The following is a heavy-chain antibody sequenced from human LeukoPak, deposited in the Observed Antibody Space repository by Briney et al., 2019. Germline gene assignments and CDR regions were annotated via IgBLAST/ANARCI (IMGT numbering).Heavy chain of an antibody. CDR3: AIGSPLEYFQH. V-gene: IGHV3-33*08. CDR1: GFTFSSYW. Sequence: GGSLRLSCAASGFTFSSYWMHWVRQAPGKGLEWVAVILYDGSNKYYADSVKGRFTISRDNSKNTLYLQMNSLRAEDTAVYYCAIGSPLEYFQHWGQGTLVTVSS. CDR2: ILYDGSNK. J-gene: IGHJ1*01. D-gene: IGHD1-14*01.